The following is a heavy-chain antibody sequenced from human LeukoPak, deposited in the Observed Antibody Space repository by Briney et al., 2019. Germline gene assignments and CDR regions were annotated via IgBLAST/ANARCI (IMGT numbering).Heavy chain of an antibody. CDR3: ARVYYYGSGSGMDYYYYGMDV. CDR2: INPNSGGT. Sequence: ASVKVSCKASGYTFTGYYMHWVRQAPGQGLEWMGWINPNSGGTNYAQKFQGRVTMTWDTSISTAYMELSRLRSDDTAVYYCARVYYYGSGSGMDYYYYGMDVWGQGTTVTVSS. V-gene: IGHV1-2*02. D-gene: IGHD3-10*01. J-gene: IGHJ6*02. CDR1: GYTFTGYY.